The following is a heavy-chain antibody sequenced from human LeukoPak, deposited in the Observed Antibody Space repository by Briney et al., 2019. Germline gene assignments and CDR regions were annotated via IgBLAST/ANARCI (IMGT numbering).Heavy chain of an antibody. D-gene: IGHD3-22*01. Sequence: PGGSLSLSCAASGFTFSSYSMNWVRQAPGKGLEWVSSSSSSSSYIYYADSVKGRFTISRDNAKNSLYLEMNSLRAEDTAVYYCARDTDYYDSSGYVSGDAFDIWGQGTMVTVSS. J-gene: IGHJ3*02. CDR1: GFTFSSYS. CDR3: ARDTDYYDSSGYVSGDAFDI. V-gene: IGHV3-21*01. CDR2: SSSSSSYI.